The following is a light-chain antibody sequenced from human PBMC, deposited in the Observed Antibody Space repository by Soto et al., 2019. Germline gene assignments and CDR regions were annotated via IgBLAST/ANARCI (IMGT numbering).Light chain of an antibody. V-gene: IGLV2-23*02. J-gene: IGLJ3*02. CDR3: SSFAGSDALYVM. CDR2: EAT. Sequence: QSALTQPASVSGSPGQSISISCTGTTSTVATYDLVSWYQQHPGKAPRLLIYEATKRHSGTSNRFSGSKSGNTASLTIYGLQSEDEADYYLSSFAGSDALYVMFGGWTKVTAL. CDR1: TSTVATYDL.